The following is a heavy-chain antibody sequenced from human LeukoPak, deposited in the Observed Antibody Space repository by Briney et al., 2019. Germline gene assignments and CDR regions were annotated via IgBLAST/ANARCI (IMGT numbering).Heavy chain of an antibody. Sequence: PGGSLRLSCAASGFTFSSYSMNWVRQAPGKGLEWVSSISGSSTYMYYADSVKGRFTISRDNARNSLYLHMNSLRAEDTAVYYCARDRSGWYAIDYWGQGALVTVSS. V-gene: IGHV3-21*01. CDR1: GFTFSSYS. CDR2: ISGSSTYM. CDR3: ARDRSGWYAIDY. J-gene: IGHJ4*02. D-gene: IGHD6-19*01.